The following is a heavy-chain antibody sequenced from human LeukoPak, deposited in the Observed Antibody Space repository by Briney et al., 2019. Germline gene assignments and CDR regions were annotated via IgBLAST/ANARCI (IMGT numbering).Heavy chain of an antibody. V-gene: IGHV3-21*01. Sequence: GGSLRLSCAASGFTFSSYNMNWVRQAPGKGLEWVSSISSSSDYIYYADSVKGRFTISRDSATNSLYLQMNSLRAEDMAVYHCARVAFGELWGMDVWGKGTTVTISP. CDR3: ARVAFGELWGMDV. CDR1: GFTFSSYN. CDR2: ISSSSDYI. J-gene: IGHJ6*04. D-gene: IGHD3-10*01.